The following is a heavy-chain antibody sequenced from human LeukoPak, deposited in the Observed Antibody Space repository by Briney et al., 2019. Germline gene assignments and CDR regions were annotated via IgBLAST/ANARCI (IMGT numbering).Heavy chain of an antibody. CDR2: ISSSGSTI. J-gene: IGHJ6*02. CDR1: GFTFSSYA. D-gene: IGHD4-17*01. V-gene: IGHV3-48*04. Sequence: PGGSLRLSCAASGFTFSSYAMSWVRQAPGKGLEWVSYISSSGSTIYYADSVKGRFTISRDNAKNSLYLQMNSLRAEDTAVYYCASDYGDSYYYYGMDVWGQGTTVTVSS. CDR3: ASDYGDSYYYYGMDV.